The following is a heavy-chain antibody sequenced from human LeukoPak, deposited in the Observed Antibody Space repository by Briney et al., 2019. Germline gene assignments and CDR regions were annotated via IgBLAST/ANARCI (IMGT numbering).Heavy chain of an antibody. CDR3: AKAPTLGEYQRQMDSPHPITPHNYYYGMDV. CDR1: GFTFSSYA. CDR2: ISGSGGST. Sequence: GGSLRLSCAASGFTFSSYAMSWVRQAPGKGLGWVSAISGSGGSTYYADSVKGRFTISRDNSKNTLYLQMNSLRAEDTAVYYCAKAPTLGEYQRQMDSPHPITPHNYYYGMDVWGKGTTVTVSS. D-gene: IGHD2-2*01. J-gene: IGHJ6*04. V-gene: IGHV3-23*01.